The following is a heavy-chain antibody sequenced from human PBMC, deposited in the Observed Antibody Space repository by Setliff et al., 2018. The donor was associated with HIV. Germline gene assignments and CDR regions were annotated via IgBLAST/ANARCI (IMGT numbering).Heavy chain of an antibody. D-gene: IGHD3-9*01. Sequence: GESLKISCKASGDKFSNYWLGWVRQMPGKGLEWIGVIYPDDSDTRYSPSFKGQVTISADKSITTAYLQWSSLRASDTAMYYCAKGGGLSFRYHDWFVKIWGQGTLGTVSS. V-gene: IGHV5-51*01. CDR2: IYPDDSDT. CDR3: AKGGGLSFRYHDWFVKI. J-gene: IGHJ3*02. CDR1: GDKFSNYW.